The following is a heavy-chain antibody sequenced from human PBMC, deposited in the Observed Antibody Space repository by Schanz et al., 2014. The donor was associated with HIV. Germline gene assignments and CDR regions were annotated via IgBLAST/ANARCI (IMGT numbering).Heavy chain of an antibody. CDR2: INSSGTT. CDR3: ARATTRTFHPTYYFDS. J-gene: IGHJ4*02. CDR1: GESFSGHF. D-gene: IGHD5-12*01. Sequence: QVQLQQWGAGLLKPSETLTLTCAVYGESFSGHFWTWIRQAPEKGLEWIGEINSSGTTNYNPSLKSRVPLSGDTPKQKSSLRLTSVTAADTAVYFCARATTRTFHPTYYFDSWGQGTLVTVSS. V-gene: IGHV4-34*01.